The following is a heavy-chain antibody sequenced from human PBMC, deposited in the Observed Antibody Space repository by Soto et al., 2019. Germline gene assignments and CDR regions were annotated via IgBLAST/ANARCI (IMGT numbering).Heavy chain of an antibody. D-gene: IGHD5-12*01. CDR2: IYSGGST. CDR3: ARGVEMATIGAYYYYGMDV. CDR1: GFTVSSNY. J-gene: IGHJ6*02. Sequence: GGSLRLSCAASGFTVSSNYMSWVRQAPGKGLEWVSVIYSGGSTYYADSVKGRFTISRDNSKNTLHLQMNSLRAEDTAVYYCARGVEMATIGAYYYYGMDVWGQGTTVTVSS. V-gene: IGHV3-53*01.